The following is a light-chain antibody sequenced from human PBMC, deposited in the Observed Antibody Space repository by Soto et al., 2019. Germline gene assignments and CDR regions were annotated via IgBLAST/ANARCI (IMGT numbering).Light chain of an antibody. V-gene: IGKV3-11*01. CDR2: DAS. Sequence: EIVLTQSPATLSLSPGERATLSGRASQSVSSLLAWYQQKSGQPPRLLISDASNRATGVPARFSGSGSGTDFTLIISSLEPEDFAVYYCQQRSNWPLSFGGGTKVEI. J-gene: IGKJ4*01. CDR1: QSVSSL. CDR3: QQRSNWPLS.